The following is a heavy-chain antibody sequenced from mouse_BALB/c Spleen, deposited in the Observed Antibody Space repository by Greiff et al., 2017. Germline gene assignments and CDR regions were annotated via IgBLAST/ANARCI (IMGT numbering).Heavy chain of an antibody. CDR1: GYSITSDYA. V-gene: IGHV3-2*02. Sequence: EVKLVESGPGLVKPSQSLSLTCTVTGYSITSDYAWNWIRQFPGNKLEWMGYISYSGSTSYNPSLKSRISITRDTSKNQFFLQLNSVTTEDTATYYCARGDYDSWFAYWGQGTLVTVSA. CDR2: ISYSGST. D-gene: IGHD2-4*01. CDR3: ARGDYDSWFAY. J-gene: IGHJ3*01.